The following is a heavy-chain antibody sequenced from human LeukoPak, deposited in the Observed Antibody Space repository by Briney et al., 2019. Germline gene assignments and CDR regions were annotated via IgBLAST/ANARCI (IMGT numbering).Heavy chain of an antibody. V-gene: IGHV1-69*04. Sequence: GASVKVSCKASGGTFSSYAISWVRQAPGQGLEWMGRIIPTLGVANYAQKFQGRVTITADKSTSTAYMELSSLRSEDTAVYYCARKDTVATNIDYWGQGTLVTVSS. CDR3: ARKDTVATNIDY. CDR1: GGTFSSYA. D-gene: IGHD5-12*01. CDR2: IIPTLGVA. J-gene: IGHJ4*02.